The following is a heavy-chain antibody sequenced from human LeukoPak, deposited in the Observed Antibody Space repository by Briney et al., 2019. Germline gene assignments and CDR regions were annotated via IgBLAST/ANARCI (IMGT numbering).Heavy chain of an antibody. J-gene: IGHJ4*02. CDR1: GFTFSSYW. D-gene: IGHD4-17*01. CDR2: IKQDGSEK. CDR3: ARGGSDYGDYVANEPAFDY. Sequence: GGSLRLSCAASGFTFSSYWMSWVRQAPGKGLEWVANIKQDGSEKYYVDSVKGRFTISRDNAKNSLYLQMNSLRAEDTAVYYCARGGSDYGDYVANEPAFDYWGQGTPVTVSS. V-gene: IGHV3-7*01.